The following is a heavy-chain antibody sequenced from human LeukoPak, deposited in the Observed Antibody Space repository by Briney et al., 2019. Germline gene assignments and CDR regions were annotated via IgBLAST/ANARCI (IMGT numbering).Heavy chain of an antibody. J-gene: IGHJ6*02. D-gene: IGHD1-1*01. Sequence: GGSLRLSCAASGFTVSSNYMSWVRQAPGKGLEWVSVIYSGGSTYYADSVKGRFTISRDNSKNTLYLQMNGLRAEDTAVYYCARDAGNWNVYYYYGMDVWGQGTTVTVSS. CDR1: GFTVSSNY. V-gene: IGHV3-66*01. CDR3: ARDAGNWNVYYYYGMDV. CDR2: IYSGGST.